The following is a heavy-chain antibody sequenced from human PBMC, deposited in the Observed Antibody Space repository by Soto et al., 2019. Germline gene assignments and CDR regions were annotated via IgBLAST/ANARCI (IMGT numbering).Heavy chain of an antibody. CDR3: ALSRFGELWESYYYYYYGMDV. Sequence: GGSLRLSCAASGFTFSSYAMSWVRQAPGKGLEWVSAISGSGGSTYYADSVKGRFTISRDNSKNTLYLQMNSLRAEDTAVYYCALSRFGELWESYYYYYYGMDVWGQGTTVTVSS. D-gene: IGHD3-10*01. J-gene: IGHJ6*02. CDR2: ISGSGGST. CDR1: GFTFSSYA. V-gene: IGHV3-23*01.